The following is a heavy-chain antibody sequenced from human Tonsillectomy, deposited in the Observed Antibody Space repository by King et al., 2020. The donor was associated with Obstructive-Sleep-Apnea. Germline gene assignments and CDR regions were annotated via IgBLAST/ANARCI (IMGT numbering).Heavy chain of an antibody. CDR3: ARGSGAAGVNWFDP. CDR1: GGSFSDYY. V-gene: IGHV4-34*01. D-gene: IGHD6-13*01. Sequence: VQLQQWGAGLLKPSETLSLTCAVYGGSFSDYYWSWIRQPPGKGLEWIGEINHSGSTNYSPSLNSRVTISVDMSKNQFSLKLNSVTAADTAVYYCARGSGAAGVNWFDPWGQGALVTVSS. J-gene: IGHJ5*02. CDR2: INHSGST.